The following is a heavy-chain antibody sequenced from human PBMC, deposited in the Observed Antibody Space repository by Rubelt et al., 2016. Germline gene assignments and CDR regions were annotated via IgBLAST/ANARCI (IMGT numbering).Heavy chain of an antibody. CDR2: SVGGDNT. Sequence: EVQLVESGGGLIQPGGSLRLSCAASGFIVSDNYMSWVRQAPGKGLEWVSAISVGGDNTYYADPVKGRFTLSRDNFKSTLYLQMDSLRAEDTAVYYCARALGCSSGNCYLEFWGQGTLVTVSS. CDR1: GFIVSDNY. CDR3: ARALGCSSGNCYLEF. V-gene: IGHV3-53*01. J-gene: IGHJ4*02. D-gene: IGHD1-1*01.